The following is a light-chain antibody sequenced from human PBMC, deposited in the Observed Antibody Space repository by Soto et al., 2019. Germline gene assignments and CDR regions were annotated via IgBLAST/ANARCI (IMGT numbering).Light chain of an antibody. CDR3: QQRSSWLT. J-gene: IGKJ4*01. V-gene: IGKV3-11*01. Sequence: EIVLTQSPATLSLSPGERATLSCRASQSVGNYLAWYQQKPGQAPRLLIYDASNRASGIPARFSGSGSGTDFTLTISSLEPEDFAVYHCQQRSSWLTFGGGTKVDIK. CDR2: DAS. CDR1: QSVGNY.